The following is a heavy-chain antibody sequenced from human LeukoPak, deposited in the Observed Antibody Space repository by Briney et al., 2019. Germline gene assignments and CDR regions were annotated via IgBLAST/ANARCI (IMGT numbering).Heavy chain of an antibody. CDR2: IRYDGNNK. V-gene: IGHV3-30*02. J-gene: IGHJ1*01. CDR1: AFTFGSYA. D-gene: IGHD3-10*01. CDR3: AKGSNLDERYFQN. Sequence: GGSLRLSCAASAFTFGSYAMHWVRQAPGKGLEWVAFIRYDGNNKYYAESVKGRFTISRDNSKNTLYLQMNSLRTEDTAVYYCAKGSNLDERYFQNWGQGTLVTVSS.